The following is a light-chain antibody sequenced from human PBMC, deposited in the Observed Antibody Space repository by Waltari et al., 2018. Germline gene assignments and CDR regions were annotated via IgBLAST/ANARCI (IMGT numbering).Light chain of an antibody. J-gene: IGLJ2*01. Sequence: QSALTQPASVSGSPGQSITISCSGTSSDVGDYRYVAWYQQHPGKAPKLMIYEVSNRPSGVSMRSSGSKSGNTASLTISGLQAEDEADYYCSSYTTSTSYVVFGGGTKLTVL. CDR3: SSYTTSTSYVV. CDR1: SSDVGDYRY. V-gene: IGLV2-14*01. CDR2: EVS.